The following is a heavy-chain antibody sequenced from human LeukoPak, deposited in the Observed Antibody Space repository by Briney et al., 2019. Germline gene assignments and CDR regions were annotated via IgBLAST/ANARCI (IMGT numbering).Heavy chain of an antibody. Sequence: GGSLRLSCAASGFTFSSYWMHWVRQAPGKGLVWVSRINSDGSSITYADSVKGRFTISRDSAKNTLYLQMNSLRVEDTAVYYCAREGRVSGYDFDCWGQGTLVTVSS. J-gene: IGHJ4*02. CDR1: GFTFSSYW. CDR2: INSDGSSI. D-gene: IGHD5-12*01. CDR3: AREGRVSGYDFDC. V-gene: IGHV3-74*03.